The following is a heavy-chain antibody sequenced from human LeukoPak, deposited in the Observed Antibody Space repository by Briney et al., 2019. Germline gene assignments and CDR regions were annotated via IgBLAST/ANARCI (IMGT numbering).Heavy chain of an antibody. CDR2: ISSSSSYI. CDR1: GFTFSSYS. V-gene: IGHV3-21*01. Sequence: GGSLRLSCAASGFTFSSYSMNWVRQAPGKGLEWVSSISSSSSYIYYSDSVKGRFTISRDNAKNSLYLQMNSLRAEDTAVYYCARLDLSGYYPFDYWGQGTLVTVSS. CDR3: ARLDLSGYYPFDY. D-gene: IGHD3-22*01. J-gene: IGHJ4*02.